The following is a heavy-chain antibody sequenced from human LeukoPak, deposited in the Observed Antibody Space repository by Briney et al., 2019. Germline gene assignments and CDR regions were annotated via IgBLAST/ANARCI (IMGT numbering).Heavy chain of an antibody. J-gene: IGHJ5*02. Sequence: GASVKVSCKASGYTFTGYYMHWVRQAPGQGLEWMGWINPNSGGTNYAQKFQGRVTMTRDTSISTAYMELSRLRSDDTAVYYCARGRIQLWPNGRGDWFDPWGQGTLVTVSS. V-gene: IGHV1-2*02. CDR3: ARGRIQLWPNGRGDWFDP. D-gene: IGHD5-18*01. CDR2: INPNSGGT. CDR1: GYTFTGYY.